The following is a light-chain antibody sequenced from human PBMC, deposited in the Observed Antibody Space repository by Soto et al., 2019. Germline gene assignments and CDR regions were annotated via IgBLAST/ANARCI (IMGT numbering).Light chain of an antibody. CDR1: IIDVGGYNY. Sequence: QSVLTHPASVSWSPGQSITISCTGTIIDVGGYNYVSWYQQHPGKSPKLLIYEVSNRPSRVSKRFSASKSGNTSFLTITGLQAEDDADYFCSSYTSSITDVVFGGGTKVTVL. CDR3: SSYTSSITDVV. CDR2: EVS. J-gene: IGLJ2*01. V-gene: IGLV2-14*01.